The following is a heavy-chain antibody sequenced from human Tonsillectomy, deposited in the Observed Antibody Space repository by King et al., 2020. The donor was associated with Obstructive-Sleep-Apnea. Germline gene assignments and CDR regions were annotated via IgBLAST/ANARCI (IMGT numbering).Heavy chain of an antibody. CDR2: IYYSGST. CDR1: GGSISSSSYY. J-gene: IGHJ4*02. V-gene: IGHV4-39*01. Sequence: QLQESGPGLVKPSETLSLTCTVSGGSISSSSYYWGWIRQPPGKGLGWIGGIYYSGSTYYNPSLKSQVTIPVDTSKNQFSLRLSSVTAADTAVYYCLHGSGSYYNLFDYWGQGTLVTVSS. D-gene: IGHD3-10*01. CDR3: LHGSGSYYNLFDY.